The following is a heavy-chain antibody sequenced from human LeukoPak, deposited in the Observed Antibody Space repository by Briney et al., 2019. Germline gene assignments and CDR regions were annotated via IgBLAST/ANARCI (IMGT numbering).Heavy chain of an antibody. CDR3: ARVPMVRGVTYYFDY. CDR2: ISSSSSTI. V-gene: IGHV3-48*01. CDR1: GFTFSSYS. Sequence: GGSLRLSCAASGFTFSSYSMNWVRQAPGKGLGWVSYISSSSSTIYYADSVKGRFTISRDNAKNSLYLQMNSLRAEDTAVYYCARVPMVRGVTYYFDYWGQGTLVTVSS. D-gene: IGHD3-10*01. J-gene: IGHJ4*02.